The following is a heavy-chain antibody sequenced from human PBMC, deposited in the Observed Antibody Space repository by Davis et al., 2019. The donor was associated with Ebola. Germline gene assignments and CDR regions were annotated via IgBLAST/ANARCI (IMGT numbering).Heavy chain of an antibody. V-gene: IGHV3-48*02. CDR2: ISSRSTNI. D-gene: IGHD1-26*01. J-gene: IGHJ3*01. Sequence: GESLKISCEASEFTFSSYSMNWVRQAPGKGLEWISYISSRSTNIYYADSVKGRFTISRDNAKNSLYMEMNSLRDEDTAVYYCARVMDGNYFDGFDLWGQGTMVTVSS. CDR3: ARVMDGNYFDGFDL. CDR1: EFTFSSYS.